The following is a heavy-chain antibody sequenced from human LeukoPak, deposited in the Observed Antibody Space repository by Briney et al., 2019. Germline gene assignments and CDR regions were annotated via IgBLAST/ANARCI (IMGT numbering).Heavy chain of an antibody. CDR2: ISGSGGST. Sequence: GGSLRLSCAASGFTFTGYAMSWVRQAPGKGLEWVSGISGSGGSTYYADSVKGRFTISRDNSKNTLYLQMNSLRAEDTAVFYCAKGGSSWYADYFDYWGQGALVTVSS. D-gene: IGHD6-13*01. CDR3: AKGGSSWYADYFDY. CDR1: GFTFTGYA. J-gene: IGHJ4*02. V-gene: IGHV3-23*01.